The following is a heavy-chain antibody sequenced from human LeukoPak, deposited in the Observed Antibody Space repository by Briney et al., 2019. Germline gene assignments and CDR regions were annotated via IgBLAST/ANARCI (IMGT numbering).Heavy chain of an antibody. CDR3: AKSRQRARYYYYGMDV. J-gene: IGHJ6*02. V-gene: IGHV3-30*18. CDR2: ISYDGSSK. CDR1: GFTFSSYG. D-gene: IGHD6-25*01. Sequence: GGSLRLSCAASGFTFSSYGMHWVRQAPGKGLEWVAVISYDGSSKYYADSVKGRFTISRDNSKNTLYLQMNSLRAEDTAVYYCAKSRQRARYYYYGMDVWGQGTTVTVSS.